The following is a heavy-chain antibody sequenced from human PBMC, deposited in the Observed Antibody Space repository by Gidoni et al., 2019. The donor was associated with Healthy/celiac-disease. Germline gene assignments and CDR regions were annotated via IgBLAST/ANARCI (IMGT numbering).Heavy chain of an antibody. Sequence: EVQLVESGGGLVKPVVSLTLSCAASVFTFSSYSMTWVRQAPGKGLEWVSSMSSSSSDIYYADSVKGRFTSSRENAKNSLYLQMNSLRAEDTAVYYCARAGGCEGLVSLAYNYYYMDVWGKGTTVTVAS. J-gene: IGHJ6*03. CDR2: MSSSSSDI. V-gene: IGHV3-21*01. CDR1: VFTFSSYS. CDR3: ARAGGCEGLVSLAYNYYYMDV. D-gene: IGHD3-16*01.